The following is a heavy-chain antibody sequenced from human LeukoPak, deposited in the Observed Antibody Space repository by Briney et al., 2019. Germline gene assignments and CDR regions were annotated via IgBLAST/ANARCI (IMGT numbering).Heavy chain of an antibody. Sequence: GGSLTLSCAASGFTFSDYYISWLRQPPRKGLEWVSYISSRGRTVYYADSVKGGFTITRENDKSSMYLEMNRMRAEDTAVYYCERDGRSGYYWNSFDYWGQGTLVTVSS. J-gene: IGHJ4*02. CDR1: GFTFSDYY. CDR3: ERDGRSGYYWNSFDY. V-gene: IGHV3-11*01. D-gene: IGHD3-22*01. CDR2: ISSRGRTV.